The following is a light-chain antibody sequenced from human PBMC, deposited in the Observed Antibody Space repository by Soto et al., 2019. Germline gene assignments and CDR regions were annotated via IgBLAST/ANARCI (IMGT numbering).Light chain of an antibody. Sequence: QSALTQPSSVSGSPGQSITNSCTGTSSDVGCYNYVYWYQQHPGKAPKLMIYEVSNRPSGVSNRFSGSKSGNTASLTISGLQAEDEAAYYCSSYTSSSTLVFGTGTKLTVL. CDR2: EVS. V-gene: IGLV2-14*01. CDR1: SSDVGCYNY. CDR3: SSYTSSSTLV. J-gene: IGLJ1*01.